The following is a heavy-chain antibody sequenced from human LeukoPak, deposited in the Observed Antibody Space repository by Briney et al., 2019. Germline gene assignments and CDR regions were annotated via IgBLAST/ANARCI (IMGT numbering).Heavy chain of an antibody. D-gene: IGHD3-3*01. CDR3: ATGRTYYDFWSANTGRSDP. J-gene: IGHJ5*02. V-gene: IGHV4-34*01. CDR1: GESFSGYY. CDR2: INHSAIT. Sequence: SEPLSLTCGVYGESFSGYYWRWLRQPPGRGLEGMGEINHSAITNYNPSLKSRVTISVDTSKSQFSLKLSSVTAAATAVYYCATGRTYYDFWSANTGRSDPWGQGTLVTVSS.